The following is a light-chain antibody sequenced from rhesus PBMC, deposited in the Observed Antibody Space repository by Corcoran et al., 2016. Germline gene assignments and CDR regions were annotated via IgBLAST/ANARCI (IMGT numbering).Light chain of an antibody. J-gene: IGKJ1*01. V-gene: IGKV1-32*02. CDR2: YAN. CDR1: QGISSY. Sequence: DIQMFQSPSSLSASVGDRVTITCRASQGISSYLNWYQQKPGKAPKLLIYYANSLASGVPARLSGIGSGTEFTLTISSLQPEDFTPYYCPQGNSNPWTFGQGTKVEIK. CDR3: PQGNSNPWT.